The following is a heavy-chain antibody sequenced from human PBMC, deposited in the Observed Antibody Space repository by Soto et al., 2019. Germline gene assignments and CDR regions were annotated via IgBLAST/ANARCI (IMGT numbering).Heavy chain of an antibody. J-gene: IGHJ4*02. D-gene: IGHD3-10*01. V-gene: IGHV3-49*03. CDR3: TRDPYVDGSGSELIDY. Sequence: GGSLRLSCTASGFTFGDYAMSWFRQAPGKGLEWVGFIRSKAYGGTTEYAASVKGRFTISRDDSKSIAYLQMNSLKTEDTAVYYCTRDPYVDGSGSELIDYWGQGTLVTVSS. CDR1: GFTFGDYA. CDR2: IRSKAYGGTT.